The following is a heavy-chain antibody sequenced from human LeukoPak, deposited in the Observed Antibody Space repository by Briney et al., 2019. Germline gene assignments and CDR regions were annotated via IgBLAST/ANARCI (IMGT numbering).Heavy chain of an antibody. Sequence: PGGSLRLSCAASGFTFSDYYMSWIRQAPGKGLEWVSYISSSGSTIYYADSVKGRFTISRDNAKNSLYLQMNSLRAEDTAVYYCARPVPYYYGSGSYLPGDYWGQGTLVTVSS. CDR2: ISSSGSTI. CDR3: ARPVPYYYGSGSYLPGDY. V-gene: IGHV3-11*04. J-gene: IGHJ4*02. CDR1: GFTFSDYY. D-gene: IGHD3-10*01.